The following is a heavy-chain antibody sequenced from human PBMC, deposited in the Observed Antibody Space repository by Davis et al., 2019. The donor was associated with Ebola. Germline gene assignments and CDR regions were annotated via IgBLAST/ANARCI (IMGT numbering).Heavy chain of an antibody. V-gene: IGHV4-34*01. D-gene: IGHD1-26*01. CDR3: ARPGLSGSYSIGY. J-gene: IGHJ4*02. Sequence: PSETLSLTCAVYGGSFSGYYWSWIRQPPGKGLEWIGYIYYSGSTYYNPSLKSRVTISVDTSKNQFSLKLSSVTAADTAVYYCARPGLSGSYSIGYWGQGTLVTVSS. CDR1: GGSFSGYY. CDR2: IYYSGST.